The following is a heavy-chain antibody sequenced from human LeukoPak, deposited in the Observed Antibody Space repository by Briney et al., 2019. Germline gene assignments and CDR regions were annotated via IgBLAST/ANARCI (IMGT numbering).Heavy chain of an antibody. J-gene: IGHJ5*02. CDR2: IYGGGTT. CDR1: GFTLSDHY. V-gene: IGHV3-53*01. CDR3: ARITMSRFDP. D-gene: IGHD3-10*02. Sequence: GGSLKLSCVASGFTLSDHYMTWIRQAPGKGLEWVSVIYGGGTTYYADSVKGRFTISRDNSKNTLYLQMNSLRAEDTAVYYCARITMSRFDPWGQGTPVTVS.